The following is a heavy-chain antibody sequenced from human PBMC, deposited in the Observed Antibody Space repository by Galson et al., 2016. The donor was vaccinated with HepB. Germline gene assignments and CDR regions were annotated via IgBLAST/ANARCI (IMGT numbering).Heavy chain of an antibody. D-gene: IGHD3-10*01. Sequence: SLRLSCAASGSTFSSFGMHWVRQAPGKGLEWLAVIWYDGSDEYYADSVKGRVTISIGNSKNTVSLQMNSLRVEAPAVYYCARDYMVVGIMDVWGQGTTVIVSS. CDR2: IWYDGSDE. CDR3: ARDYMVVGIMDV. V-gene: IGHV3-33*01. CDR1: GSTFSSFG. J-gene: IGHJ6*02.